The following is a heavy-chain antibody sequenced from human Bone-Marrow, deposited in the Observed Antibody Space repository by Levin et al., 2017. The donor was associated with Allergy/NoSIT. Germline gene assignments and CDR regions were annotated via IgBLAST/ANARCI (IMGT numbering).Heavy chain of an antibody. D-gene: IGHD2-21*02. V-gene: IGHV1-2*02. CDR1: GYTFTGYY. CDR2: INPNSGAT. CDR3: ARGGSVTALDWFDP. J-gene: IGHJ5*02. Sequence: ASVKVSCKASGYTFTGYYMHWVRQASGQGLEWMGWINPNSGATHYAQKFQGRVIMTRDTSITTVYMDLSRLRSDDTAVYYCARGGSVTALDWFDPWGQGTLVTVSS.